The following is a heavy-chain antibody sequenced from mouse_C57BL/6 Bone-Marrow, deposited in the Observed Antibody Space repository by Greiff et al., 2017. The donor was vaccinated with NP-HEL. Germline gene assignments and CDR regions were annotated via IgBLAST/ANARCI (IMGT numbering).Heavy chain of an antibody. Sequence: QVQLQQSGAELARPGASVKLSCKASGYTFTSYGISWVKQRTGQGLEWIGEIYPRSGNTYYNEKFKGKATLTADKSSSTAYMELRSLTSEDSAVYFCARRKGTTVFAYWGQGTLVTVSA. V-gene: IGHV1-81*01. D-gene: IGHD2-14*01. CDR3: ARRKGTTVFAY. CDR2: IYPRSGNT. CDR1: GYTFTSYG. J-gene: IGHJ3*01.